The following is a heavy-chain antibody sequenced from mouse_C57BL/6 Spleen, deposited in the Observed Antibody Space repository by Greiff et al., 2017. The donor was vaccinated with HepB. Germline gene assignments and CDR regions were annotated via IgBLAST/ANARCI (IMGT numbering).Heavy chain of an antibody. CDR3: TSYYYGSSFAY. J-gene: IGHJ3*01. Sequence: EVQLQQSGAELVRPGASVKLSCTASGFNIKDDYMHWVKQRPEQGLEWIGWIDPENGDTEYASKFQGKATITADTSSNTAYLHLSSLTSEDTAVYYCTSYYYGSSFAYWGQGTLVTVSA. CDR1: GFNIKDDY. D-gene: IGHD1-1*01. V-gene: IGHV14-4*01. CDR2: IDPENGDT.